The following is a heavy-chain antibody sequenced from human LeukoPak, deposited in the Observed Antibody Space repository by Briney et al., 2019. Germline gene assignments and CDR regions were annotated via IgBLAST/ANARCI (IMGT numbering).Heavy chain of an antibody. D-gene: IGHD3-22*01. CDR1: GFTFSSYA. CDR3: ARAYYYDSSGYYDY. Sequence: GGSLRLSCAASGFTFSSYAMSWVRQAPGKGLEWVSAISGSGGSTYYADSVEGRFTISRDNSKNTLYLQMNSLRAEDTAVYYCARAYYYDSSGYYDYWGQGTLVTVPS. V-gene: IGHV3-23*01. CDR2: ISGSGGST. J-gene: IGHJ4*02.